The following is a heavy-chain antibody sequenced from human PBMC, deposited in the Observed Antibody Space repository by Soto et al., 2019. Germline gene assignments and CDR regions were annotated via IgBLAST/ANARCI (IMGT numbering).Heavy chain of an antibody. CDR3: ARVGAISGTDY. J-gene: IGHJ4*02. CDR2: IYHSGST. Sequence: TLSLTCDVSGDTISTGGYTWAWIRQPPGKGLEWIGEIYHSGSTNYNPSLKSRVTISVDKSKNQFSLKLSSVTAADTAVYYCARVGAISGTDYWGQGTLVTVSS. V-gene: IGHV4-30-2*01. CDR1: GDTISTGGYT. D-gene: IGHD1-26*01.